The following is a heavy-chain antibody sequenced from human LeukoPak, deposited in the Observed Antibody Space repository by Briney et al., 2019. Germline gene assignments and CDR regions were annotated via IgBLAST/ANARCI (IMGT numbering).Heavy chain of an antibody. CDR1: GYTFTGYY. V-gene: IGHV1-2*02. Sequence: ASVKVSCKASGYTFTGYYMHWVRQAPGQGLEWMGWINPNSGGTNYAQKFQGRATMTRDTSISTAYMELSRLRSDDTAVYYCARDLVQWLPSSYYYYYMDVWGKGTTVTVSS. CDR2: INPNSGGT. CDR3: ARDLVQWLPSSYYYYYMDV. J-gene: IGHJ6*03. D-gene: IGHD3-22*01.